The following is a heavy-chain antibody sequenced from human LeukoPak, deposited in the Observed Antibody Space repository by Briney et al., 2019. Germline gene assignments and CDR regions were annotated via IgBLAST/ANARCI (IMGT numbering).Heavy chain of an antibody. CDR1: GGSISSYY. CDR3: ARHDGMQYSYGLGDWFDP. D-gene: IGHD5-18*01. J-gene: IGHJ5*02. CDR2: IYYSGST. V-gene: IGHV4-59*08. Sequence: SETLSLTCTVSGGSISSYYWSWIRQPPGKGLEWIGYIYYSGSTNYNPSLKSRVTISVDTSKNQFSLKLSSVTAADTAVYYCARHDGMQYSYGLGDWFDPWGQGTLVTVSS.